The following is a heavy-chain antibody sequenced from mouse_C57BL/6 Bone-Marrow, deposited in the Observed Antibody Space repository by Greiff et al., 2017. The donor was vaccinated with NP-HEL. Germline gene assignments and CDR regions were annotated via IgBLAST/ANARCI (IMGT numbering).Heavy chain of an antibody. D-gene: IGHD1-1*01. V-gene: IGHV1-52*01. J-gene: IGHJ2*01. CDR2: IDPSDSET. CDR1: GYTFTSYW. CDR3: ARWAYGSSPHYCDY. Sequence: QVQLQQPGAELVRPGSSVKLSCKASGYTFTSYWMHWVKQRPIQGLEWIGNIDPSDSETHYNQKFKDKATLTVDKSSSTAYMQLSSLTSEDSAVYYCARWAYGSSPHYCDYWGQGTTLTVSS.